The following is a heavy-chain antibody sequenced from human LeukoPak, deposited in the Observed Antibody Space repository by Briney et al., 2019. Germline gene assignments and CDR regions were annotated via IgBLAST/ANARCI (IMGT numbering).Heavy chain of an antibody. J-gene: IGHJ4*02. CDR1: GGSISSYY. D-gene: IGHD3-9*01. Sequence: SETLSLTCTVSGGSISSYYWSWIRQPAGKGLERIGRIYTSGSTNYNPSLKSRVTMSVDTSKNQFSLKLSSVTAADTAVYYCARNSKTYYDILTGYYWAYFDYWGQGTLVTVSS. V-gene: IGHV4-4*07. CDR2: IYTSGST. CDR3: ARNSKTYYDILTGYYWAYFDY.